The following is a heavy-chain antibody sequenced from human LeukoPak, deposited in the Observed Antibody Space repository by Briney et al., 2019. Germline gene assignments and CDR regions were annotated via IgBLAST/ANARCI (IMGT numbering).Heavy chain of an antibody. D-gene: IGHD7-27*01. Sequence: GGSLRLSCAASGFTVSSNYMSWVRQAPGKGLEWVSVIYSGGSTYYADSVKGRFTISRDNSKNTLYLQMNSLRGEDTAVYYCAREELGLYYFDYWGQGTLVTVSS. J-gene: IGHJ4*02. V-gene: IGHV3-66*01. CDR2: IYSGGST. CDR3: AREELGLYYFDY. CDR1: GFTVSSNY.